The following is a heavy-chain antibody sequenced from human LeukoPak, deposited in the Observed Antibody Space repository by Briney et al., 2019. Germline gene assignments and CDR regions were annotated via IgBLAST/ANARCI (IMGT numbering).Heavy chain of an antibody. CDR3: AKMGLYYESSGYRPQDS. Sequence: SVKVSCKASGYTFSSYAISWVRQAPGQGLEWMGWIIPLFGTANYAQKFQGRVTITADESTSTAYMELSSLRSEDTAMYYCAKMGLYYESSGYRPQDSWGQGTLVTVST. CDR2: IIPLFGTA. V-gene: IGHV1-69*13. CDR1: GYTFSSYA. J-gene: IGHJ4*02. D-gene: IGHD3-22*01.